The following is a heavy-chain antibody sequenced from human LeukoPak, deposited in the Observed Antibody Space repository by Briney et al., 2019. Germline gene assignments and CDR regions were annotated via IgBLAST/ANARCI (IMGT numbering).Heavy chain of an antibody. CDR2: MNPNSGNT. J-gene: IGHJ4*02. CDR3: ARGYSSGGGDY. D-gene: IGHD6-19*01. CDR1: GYTFTSYD. Sequence: ASVKVSCKASGYTFTSYDINWVRQATGQGLEWMGWMNPNSGNTGYAQKFQGRVTMTRNTSTSTAYMELGSLRSDDTAVYYCARGYSSGGGDYWGQGTLVTVSS. V-gene: IGHV1-8*01.